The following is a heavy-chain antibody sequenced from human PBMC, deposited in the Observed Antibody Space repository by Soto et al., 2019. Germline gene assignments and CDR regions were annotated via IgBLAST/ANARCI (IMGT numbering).Heavy chain of an antibody. Sequence: QVQLVESGGAVVQPGKSLRLSCAASGFSFNTYGMYWVRQATGKGLEWVAAISYDGSNQYHADSVKGRFTISRDNSKTTLYLQMNSLRVEDTAVYYCAKDIVKYTYGACDYWGQGALVTVSS. CDR1: GFSFNTYG. CDR2: ISYDGSNQ. D-gene: IGHD5-18*01. CDR3: AKDIVKYTYGACDY. V-gene: IGHV3-30*18. J-gene: IGHJ4*02.